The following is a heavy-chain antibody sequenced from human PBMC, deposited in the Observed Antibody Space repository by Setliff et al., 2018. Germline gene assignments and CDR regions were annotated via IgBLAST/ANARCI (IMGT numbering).Heavy chain of an antibody. D-gene: IGHD3-10*01. CDR3: ARHPYYYGSGTYLDNNNRWFDP. J-gene: IGHJ5*02. Sequence: PGESLTISCKGSGYSFSTCWIGWVRQMPGKGLEWMGIIYPGDSITRYSPSFQGRVTISVDKSINTAYLQWSSLRASDTAIYYCARHPYYYGSGTYLDNNNRWFDPWGQGTLVTVS. V-gene: IGHV5-51*01. CDR1: GYSFSTCW. CDR2: IYPGDSIT.